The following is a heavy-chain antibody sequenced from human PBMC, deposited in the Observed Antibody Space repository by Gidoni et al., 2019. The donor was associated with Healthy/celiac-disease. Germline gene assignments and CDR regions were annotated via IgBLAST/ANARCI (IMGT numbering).Heavy chain of an antibody. D-gene: IGHD1-26*01. Sequence: EVQLVESGGGLVQPGGSLRLSCAASGFTFSSYSMNWVRQAPGKGLEWDSYSSSSSSTIYYADAVKGRFTISRDNAKNSLYLQMNSLRDEDTAVYYCARDPSGGGAHEYWGQGTLVTVSS. J-gene: IGHJ4*02. V-gene: IGHV3-48*02. CDR1: GFTFSSYS. CDR3: ARDPSGGGAHEY. CDR2: SSSSSSTI.